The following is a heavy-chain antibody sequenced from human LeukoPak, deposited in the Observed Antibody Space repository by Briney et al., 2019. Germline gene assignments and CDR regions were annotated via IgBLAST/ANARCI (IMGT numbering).Heavy chain of an antibody. CDR2: ISRNSGSI. D-gene: IGHD3-3*01. J-gene: IGHJ5*02. V-gene: IGHV3-9*03. Sequence: PGRSLRLSCAASGFTFDDYAMHWVRQAPGKGLEWVSGISRNSGSIGYADSVKGRFTISRDNAKNSLYLQMNSLRAEDMALYYCANDSARFGVVTQLWFDPWGQGTLVTVSS. CDR1: GFTFDDYA. CDR3: ANDSARFGVVTQLWFDP.